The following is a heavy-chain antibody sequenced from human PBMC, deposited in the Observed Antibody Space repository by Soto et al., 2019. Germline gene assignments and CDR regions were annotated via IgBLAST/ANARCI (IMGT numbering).Heavy chain of an antibody. CDR3: ARGRPSTLGIAAAGTVDY. D-gene: IGHD6-13*01. CDR2: IYYSGST. J-gene: IGHJ4*02. V-gene: IGHV4-31*03. CDR1: GGSISSGGYY. Sequence: QVQLQESGPGLVKPSQTLSLTCTVSGGSISSGGYYWSWIRQHPGKGLEWIGYIYYSGSTYYNPSLKSRVTISVDTPKTQFSLKLSSVTAADTAVYYCARGRPSTLGIAAAGTVDYWGQGTLVTVSS.